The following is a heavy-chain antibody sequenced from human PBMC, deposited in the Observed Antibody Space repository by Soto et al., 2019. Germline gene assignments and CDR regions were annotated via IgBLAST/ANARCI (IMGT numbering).Heavy chain of an antibody. D-gene: IGHD2-2*02. V-gene: IGHV3-33*01. Sequence: QVQLVESGGGVVQPGRSLRLSCAASGFTFSSYGMHWVRQAPGKGLEWVAVIWYDGRNKYYADSVKGRFTISRDNSKNTLYLQMHSLRAEDTAVYYCARDGRYCSSTSCYMGGFDYWGQGTLVTVSS. CDR3: ARDGRYCSSTSCYMGGFDY. CDR1: GFTFSSYG. J-gene: IGHJ4*02. CDR2: IWYDGRNK.